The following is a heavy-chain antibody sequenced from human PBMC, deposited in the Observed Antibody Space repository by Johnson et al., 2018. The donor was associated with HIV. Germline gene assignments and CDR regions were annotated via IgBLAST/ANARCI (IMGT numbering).Heavy chain of an antibody. CDR2: INSDGSST. Sequence: EVQLVESGGGVVQPGGSLRLSCAASGFTFSSYGMHWVRQAPGKGLVWVSRINSDGSSTSYADSVKGRFTISRDNADNSLHLQMNSLRAEDTALYYCAKERGQYYYQPDAFDIWGQGTMVTVSS. CDR1: GFTFSSYG. V-gene: IGHV3-74*02. J-gene: IGHJ3*02. D-gene: IGHD3-10*01. CDR3: AKERGQYYYQPDAFDI.